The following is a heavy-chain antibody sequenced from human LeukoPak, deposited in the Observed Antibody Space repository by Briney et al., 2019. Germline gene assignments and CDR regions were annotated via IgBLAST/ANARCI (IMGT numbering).Heavy chain of an antibody. V-gene: IGHV3-23*01. J-gene: IGHJ3*02. CDR2: ISGSGGST. CDR1: GFTFSSYA. D-gene: IGHD1-26*01. Sequence: PGRSLRLSCAASGFTFSSYAMSWVRQAPGKGLEWVSAISGSGGSTYYADSVKGRFTISRDNSKNTLYLQMNSLRAEDTAVYYCAKDGAVFDAFDIWGQGTMVTVSS. CDR3: AKDGAVFDAFDI.